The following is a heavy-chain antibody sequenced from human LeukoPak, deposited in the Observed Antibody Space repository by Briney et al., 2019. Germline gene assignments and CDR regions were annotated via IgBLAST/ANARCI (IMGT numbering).Heavy chain of an antibody. CDR2: ISAYNGNT. Sequence: ASVKVSCKASGYTSTSYGISWVRQAPGQGLEWMGWISAYNGNTNYAQKLQGRVTMTTDTSTSTAYMELRSLRSDDTAVYYCARGDSTVTLYYFDYWGQGTLVTVSS. D-gene: IGHD4-17*01. V-gene: IGHV1-18*01. CDR1: GYTSTSYG. J-gene: IGHJ4*02. CDR3: ARGDSTVTLYYFDY.